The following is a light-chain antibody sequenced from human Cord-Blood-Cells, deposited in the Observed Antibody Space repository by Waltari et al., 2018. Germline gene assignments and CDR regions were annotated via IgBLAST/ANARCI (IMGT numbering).Light chain of an antibody. J-gene: IGKJ5*01. CDR3: QQYYSTPIT. V-gene: IGKV4-1*01. Sequence: DIVMTQSPDSLAVSLGERATINCKSSQSVLYSSNNKNYLAWYQQKPGQPPKLPIYWASTRESGVPDRFGGSGSGTDFTLTISSLQAEDVAVYYCQQYYSTPITFGQGTRLEIK. CDR1: QSVLYSSNNKNY. CDR2: WAS.